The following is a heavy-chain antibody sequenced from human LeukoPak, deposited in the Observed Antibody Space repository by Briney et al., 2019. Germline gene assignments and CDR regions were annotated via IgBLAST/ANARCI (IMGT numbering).Heavy chain of an antibody. J-gene: IGHJ6*03. Sequence: ASVKVSCKASGGTFSSYAISWVRQAPGQGLEWMGGIIPIFGTANYAQKFQGRVTITADESTSTPYMELSSLRSEDTAVYYCASVYCDFWSGYYMDVWGKGTMVTVSS. V-gene: IGHV1-69*13. CDR3: ASVYCDFWSGYYMDV. D-gene: IGHD3-3*01. CDR1: GGTFSSYA. CDR2: IIPIFGTA.